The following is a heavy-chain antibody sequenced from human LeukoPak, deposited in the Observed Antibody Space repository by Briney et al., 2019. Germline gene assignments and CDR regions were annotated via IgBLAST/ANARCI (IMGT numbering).Heavy chain of an antibody. Sequence: PGGSLRLSCAASGFTFSDYYMSWIRQAPGKGLEWVSYISSSGSTIYYADSVKGRFTISRDNAKNSLYLQMYSLRAEDTAVYYCARDGFLRNYYDSSGYEFDYWGQGTLVTVSS. D-gene: IGHD3-22*01. CDR3: ARDGFLRNYYDSSGYEFDY. CDR1: GFTFSDYY. V-gene: IGHV3-11*04. J-gene: IGHJ4*02. CDR2: ISSSGSTI.